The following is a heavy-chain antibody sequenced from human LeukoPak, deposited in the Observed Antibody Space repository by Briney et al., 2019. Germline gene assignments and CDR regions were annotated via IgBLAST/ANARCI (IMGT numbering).Heavy chain of an antibody. CDR1: GFTFSSYS. V-gene: IGHV3-21*04. Sequence: PGGSLRLSCAASGFTFSSYSMNWVRRAPGKGLEWVSSISSSSSYIYYADSVKGRFTISRDNSKNSLYLQMTSLKAEDTAVYYCAKDRLRYCTGGNCYSPVDYWGQGTLVTVSS. J-gene: IGHJ4*01. CDR2: ISSSSSYI. CDR3: AKDRLRYCTGGNCYSPVDY. D-gene: IGHD2-15*01.